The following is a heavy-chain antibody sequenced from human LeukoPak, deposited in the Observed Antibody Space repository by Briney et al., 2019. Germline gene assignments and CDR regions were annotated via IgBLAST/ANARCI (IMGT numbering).Heavy chain of an antibody. D-gene: IGHD3-16*01. J-gene: IGHJ4*02. V-gene: IGHV4-59*01. CDR1: GGSINSYY. CDR3: ARIDYATFDC. CDR2: IYYSGST. Sequence: PSETLSLTCTVSGGSINSYYWSWIRQPPGRGLEWIGDIYYSGSTIYNPSLKSRATISVDTSKNQFSLNLRSVTAADTAVYYCARIDYATFDCWGPGTLVTVSS.